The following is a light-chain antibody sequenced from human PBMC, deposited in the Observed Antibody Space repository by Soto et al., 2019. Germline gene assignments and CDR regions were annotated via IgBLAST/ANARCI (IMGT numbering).Light chain of an antibody. Sequence: EIVMTQSPATLSVPPGERATLSCRASQSVSSNLAWYHQKPGQAPRLLIYGASTRATGIPARFSGSGSGTEFTLTISSLQSEDFAVYYCQQYNNWPPFTFGPGTKVDIK. CDR1: QSVSSN. CDR2: GAS. V-gene: IGKV3-15*01. CDR3: QQYNNWPPFT. J-gene: IGKJ3*01.